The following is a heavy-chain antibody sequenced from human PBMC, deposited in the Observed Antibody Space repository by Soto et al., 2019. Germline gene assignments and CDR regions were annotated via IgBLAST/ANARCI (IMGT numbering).Heavy chain of an antibody. J-gene: IGHJ4*02. V-gene: IGHV1-3*01. CDR2: INAGNGNT. D-gene: IGHD6-19*01. Sequence: ASVKVSCKASGYTFTSYSIHWVRQAPGQRLEWMGWINAGNGNTKYSQNFQGRVTITRDTSASTAYMELRSLTSEDTAVYFCARDGAVSGNSNFDYWGQGTLVTVSS. CDR3: ARDGAVSGNSNFDY. CDR1: GYTFTSYS.